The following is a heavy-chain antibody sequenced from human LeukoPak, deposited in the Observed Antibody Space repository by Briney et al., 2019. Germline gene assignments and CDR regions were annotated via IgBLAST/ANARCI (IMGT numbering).Heavy chain of an antibody. J-gene: IGHJ4*02. D-gene: IGHD3/OR15-3a*01. Sequence: GASVKVSCKASGYTFTGYYMHWVRQAPGQGLEWMGWINPNSGGTNYAQKFQGRVTMTRDTSISTAYMELRSLRSDDTAVYYCARVFRGQGLYDIWRVDYWGQGTLVTVSS. CDR1: GYTFTGYY. CDR2: INPNSGGT. V-gene: IGHV1-2*02. CDR3: ARVFRGQGLYDIWRVDY.